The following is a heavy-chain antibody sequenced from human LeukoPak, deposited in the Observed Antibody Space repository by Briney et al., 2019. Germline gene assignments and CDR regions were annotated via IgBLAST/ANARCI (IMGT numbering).Heavy chain of an antibody. D-gene: IGHD4-11*01. CDR1: GFTFSSCA. CDR3: VRDAAYSAFNM. V-gene: IGHV3-48*02. Sequence: PGGSLRLSCAASGFTFSSCAMSWVRQAPGKGLEWVSSITSSSTTIYYADSVKGRFTISRDNAKNSLYLQTNSLRDEDTAVYYCVRDAAYSAFNMWGQGTMVTVSS. J-gene: IGHJ3*02. CDR2: ITSSSTTI.